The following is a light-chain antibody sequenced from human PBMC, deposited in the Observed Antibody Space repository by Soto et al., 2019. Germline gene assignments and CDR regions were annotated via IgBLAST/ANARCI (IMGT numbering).Light chain of an antibody. J-gene: IGKJ4*01. CDR1: QSILFNSNNKNY. CDR2: WAS. V-gene: IGKV4-1*01. Sequence: DIVMTQSPDSLAVSLDERATINCKSSQSILFNSNNKNYLAWYQQKPGQPPKLLIYWASTRESGVPDRFGGSGSGTDFTLTISSLQAEDVAVYYCQQYYGTPLTFGGGTKVEIK. CDR3: QQYYGTPLT.